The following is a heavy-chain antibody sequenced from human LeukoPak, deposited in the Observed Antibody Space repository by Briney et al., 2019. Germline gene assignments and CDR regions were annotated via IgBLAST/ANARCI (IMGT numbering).Heavy chain of an antibody. Sequence: GGSLRLSCAASGFTFSSYWMTWVRQAPGKGLEWVANIQQNGNEKNYVDSVEGRFTISRDNAKNSLYLQMNSLRAEDTAVYYCARELRTFDYWGQGTLVTVSS. D-gene: IGHD3-16*01. CDR1: GFTFSSYW. CDR2: IQQNGNEK. V-gene: IGHV3-7*01. CDR3: ARELRTFDY. J-gene: IGHJ4*02.